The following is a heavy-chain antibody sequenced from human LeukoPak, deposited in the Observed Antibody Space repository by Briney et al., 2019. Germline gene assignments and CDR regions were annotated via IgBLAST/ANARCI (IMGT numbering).Heavy chain of an antibody. CDR3: ARGLEKGYSYGIDY. CDR2: ISWNSGTI. D-gene: IGHD5-18*01. J-gene: IGHJ4*02. V-gene: IGHV3-9*01. CDR1: GNYW. Sequence: GGSLRLSCAASGNYWMHWLRQAPGKGLEWVSGISWNSGTIGHADSVKGRFTISRDNAKDSLYLQMNSLRTDDTALYYCARGLEKGYSYGIDYWGQGTLVTVSS.